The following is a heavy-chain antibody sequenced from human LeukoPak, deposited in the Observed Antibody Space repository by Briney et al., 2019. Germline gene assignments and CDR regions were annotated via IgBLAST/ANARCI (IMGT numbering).Heavy chain of an antibody. V-gene: IGHV3-23*01. D-gene: IGHD5-24*01. CDR2: ISGSGGST. CDR1: GFTFSSYA. J-gene: IGHJ4*02. CDR3: ARDGEMATIPTFDY. Sequence: PGGSLRLSCAASGFTFSSYAMSWVRQAPGKGLEWVSAISGSGGSTYYADSVKGRFTISRDNSKNTLYLQMNSLRAEDTAVYYCARDGEMATIPTFDYWGQGTLVTVSS.